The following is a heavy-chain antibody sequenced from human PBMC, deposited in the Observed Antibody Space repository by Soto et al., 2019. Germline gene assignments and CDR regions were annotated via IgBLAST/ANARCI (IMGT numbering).Heavy chain of an antibody. Sequence: SETLSLTCTVSGGSISSSSYYWGWIRQPPGKGLEWIGSIYYSGSTYYNPSLKSRVTISVDTSKNQFSLKLSSVTAADTAVYYCANLYGDYGEFDYWGQGTLVTVSS. V-gene: IGHV4-39*01. CDR2: IYYSGST. CDR3: ANLYGDYGEFDY. D-gene: IGHD4-17*01. CDR1: GGSISSSSYY. J-gene: IGHJ4*02.